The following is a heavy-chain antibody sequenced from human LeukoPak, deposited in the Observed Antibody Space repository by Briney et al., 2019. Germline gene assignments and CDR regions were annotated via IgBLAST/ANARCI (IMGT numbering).Heavy chain of an antibody. CDR3: ARDDMVRGDLAFDY. CDR1: GGSISTHF. Sequence: SETLSLTCTVSGGSISTHFWSWIRQPAGKGLEWIGYIYYSGSTNYNPSLKSRVTISVDTSKNQFSLKLSSVTAADTAVYYCARDDMVRGDLAFDYWGQGTLVTVSS. D-gene: IGHD3-10*01. CDR2: IYYSGST. V-gene: IGHV4-59*11. J-gene: IGHJ4*02.